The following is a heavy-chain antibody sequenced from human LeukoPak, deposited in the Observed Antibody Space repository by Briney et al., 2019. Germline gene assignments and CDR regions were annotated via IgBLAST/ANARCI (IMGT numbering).Heavy chain of an antibody. CDR1: GGSISSSSYY. V-gene: IGHV4-39*01. J-gene: IGHJ4*02. Sequence: SETLSLTCTVSGGSISSSSYYWGWIRQPPGKGLEWIGSIYYSGNTYYNPSLKSRVTISVDTSKNQFSLNLNSVTAAATAMYYCARHAEQPGRVDYWGQGTLVTVSS. CDR3: ARHAEQPGRVDY. CDR2: IYYSGNT. D-gene: IGHD1/OR15-1a*01.